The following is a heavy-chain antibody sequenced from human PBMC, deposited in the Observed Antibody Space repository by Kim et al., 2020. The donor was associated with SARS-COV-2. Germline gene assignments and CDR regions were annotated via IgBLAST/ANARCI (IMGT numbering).Heavy chain of an antibody. V-gene: IGHV3-9*01. Sequence: GGSLRLSCAASGFTFDDYAMHWVRQAPGKGLEWVSGISWNSGSIGYADSVKGRFTISRDNAKNSLYLQMNSLRAEDTALYYCAATPLAAAGMKYYYYGMDVWGQGTTVTVSS. D-gene: IGHD6-13*01. CDR2: ISWNSGSI. CDR1: GFTFDDYA. CDR3: AATPLAAAGMKYYYYGMDV. J-gene: IGHJ6*02.